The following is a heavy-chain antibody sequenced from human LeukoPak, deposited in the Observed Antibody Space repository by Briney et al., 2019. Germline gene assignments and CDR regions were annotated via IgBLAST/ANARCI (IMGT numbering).Heavy chain of an antibody. V-gene: IGHV3-23*01. CDR2: ILGSGGST. D-gene: IGHD1-1*01. CDR1: GFTLSNYA. J-gene: IGHJ4*02. Sequence: GGSLRLSCVVSGFTLSNYAMSWVRQAPGKGLEWVSGILGSGGSTFYADSVKGRFTISRDNSKNTLYLQMNSLRAEDTAVYYCAKDLLWTERNPTFDYWGQGTLVTVSS. CDR3: AKDLLWTERNPTFDY.